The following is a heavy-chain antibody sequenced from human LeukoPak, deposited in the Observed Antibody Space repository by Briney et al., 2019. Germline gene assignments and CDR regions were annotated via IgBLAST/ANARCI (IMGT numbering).Heavy chain of an antibody. Sequence: PSETLSLTCTVSGGSISSYYWSWIRQPPGKGLEWIGYIYYSGSTNYNPSLKSRVTISVDTSKNQFSLKLSSVTAADTAVYYCARLSDANTTVRGVISWFDPWGQGTLVTVSS. CDR3: ARLSDANTTVRGVISWFDP. J-gene: IGHJ5*02. CDR1: GGSISSYY. CDR2: IYYSGST. V-gene: IGHV4-59*01. D-gene: IGHD3-10*01.